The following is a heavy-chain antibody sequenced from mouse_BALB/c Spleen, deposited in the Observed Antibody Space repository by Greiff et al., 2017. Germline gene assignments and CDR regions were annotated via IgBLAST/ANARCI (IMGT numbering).Heavy chain of an antibody. Sequence: QVQLQQSGPELVKPGASVKISCKASGYAFSSSWMNWVKQRPGQGLEWIGRIYPGDGDTNYNGKFKGKATLTADKSSSTAYMQLSSLTSEDSAVYFCARNYYGSSSYFDYWGQGTTLTVSS. D-gene: IGHD1-1*01. CDR3: ARNYYGSSSYFDY. CDR2: IYPGDGDT. CDR1: GYAFSSSW. J-gene: IGHJ2*01. V-gene: IGHV1-82*01.